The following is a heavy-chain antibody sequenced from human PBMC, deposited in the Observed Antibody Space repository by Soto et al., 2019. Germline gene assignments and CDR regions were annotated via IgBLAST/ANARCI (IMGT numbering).Heavy chain of an antibody. D-gene: IGHD2-2*02. CDR1: GFTFSSYA. J-gene: IGHJ6*03. Sequence: GGSLRLSCAASGFTFSSYAMSWVRQAPGKGLEWVSAISGSGGSTYYADSVKGRFTSSRDNSKNTLYLQRNSLRAEDTAVYYCAKSHLGYCSSTSCYISGRGYYYYMDVWGKGTTVTVSS. V-gene: IGHV3-23*01. CDR2: ISGSGGST. CDR3: AKSHLGYCSSTSCYISGRGYYYYMDV.